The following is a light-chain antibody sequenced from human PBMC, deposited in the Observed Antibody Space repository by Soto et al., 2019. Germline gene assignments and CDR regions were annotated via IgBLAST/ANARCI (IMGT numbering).Light chain of an antibody. CDR3: SSYTGSSTYV. CDR2: DVS. Sequence: QSVLTQPASVSGSPGQSITISCTGTSSEVGGYNYVSWYQQHPGKAPKLMIYDVSNRPSGVSNRFSGSKSGNTASLTISGLQAEDESDYYCSSYTGSSTYVFGTGTKLTVL. V-gene: IGLV2-14*03. J-gene: IGLJ1*01. CDR1: SSEVGGYNY.